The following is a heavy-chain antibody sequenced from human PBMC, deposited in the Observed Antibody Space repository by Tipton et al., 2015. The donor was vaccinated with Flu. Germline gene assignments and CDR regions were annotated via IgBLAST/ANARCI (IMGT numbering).Heavy chain of an antibody. Sequence: TLSLTCTVSGGSISSGGYYWSWVRQLPGKGLEWIGYIYYSGSTNYNPSPKSRVTISVDTSKNQFSLKLSSVTAADTAVYYCARYGTYDGSRYFQHWGQGTLVTVSS. D-gene: IGHD1-26*01. CDR1: GGSISSGGYY. J-gene: IGHJ1*01. CDR2: IYYSGST. V-gene: IGHV4-61*08. CDR3: ARYGTYDGSRYFQH.